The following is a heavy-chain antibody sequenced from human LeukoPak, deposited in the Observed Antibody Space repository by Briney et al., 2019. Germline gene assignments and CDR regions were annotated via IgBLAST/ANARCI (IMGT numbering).Heavy chain of an antibody. CDR2: INGYNGNT. Sequence: ASVKVSCKASGYTFTSYGMSWVRQAPGQGLEWMGWINGYNGNTKNAQKLQGRVTMTTDTSTSTAYLEMRSLRSDDTAVYYCARAGRHRYYYDSSGFYGSWFDPWGQGTLVTVSS. V-gene: IGHV1-18*01. D-gene: IGHD3-22*01. CDR3: ARAGRHRYYYDSSGFYGSWFDP. CDR1: GYTFTSYG. J-gene: IGHJ5*02.